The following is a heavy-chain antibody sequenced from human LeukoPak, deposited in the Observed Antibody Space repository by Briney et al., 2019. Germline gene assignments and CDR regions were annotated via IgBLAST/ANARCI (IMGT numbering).Heavy chain of an antibody. V-gene: IGHV3-74*01. D-gene: IGHD3-10*01. CDR1: GFTFTTYW. J-gene: IGHJ4*02. CDR2: INSDGSIT. CDR3: ARAGDPYYFDY. Sequence: PGGSLRLSCAASGFTFTTYWMHWVRQAPGKGLVWVSHINSDGSITSCADSVKGRFTISRDNSKNTLYLQMNSLRAEDTAVYYCARAGDPYYFDYWGQGTLVTVSS.